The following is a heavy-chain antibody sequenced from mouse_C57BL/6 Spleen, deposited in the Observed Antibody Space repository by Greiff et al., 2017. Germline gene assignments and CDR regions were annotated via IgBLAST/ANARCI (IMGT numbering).Heavy chain of an antibody. CDR3: ASRSSGLNAVDY. J-gene: IGHJ4*01. CDR2: IDPSDSYT. Sequence: VQLQQSGAELVMPGASVKLSCKASGYTFTSYWMHWVKQRPGQGLEWIGAIDPSDSYTYYHQKFKGKSTLTVDKSSSTADMQLSSLTSEDSAVYYCASRSSGLNAVDYWGQGTSVTVSS. V-gene: IGHV1-69*01. D-gene: IGHD3-2*02. CDR1: GYTFTSYW.